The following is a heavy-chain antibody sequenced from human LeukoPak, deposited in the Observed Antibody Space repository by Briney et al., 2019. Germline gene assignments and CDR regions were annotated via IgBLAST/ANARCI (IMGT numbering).Heavy chain of an antibody. D-gene: IGHD5-12*01. CDR3: TTVDIVATTL. J-gene: IGHJ4*02. Sequence: PGGSLRLSCAASGFTFSGSAMHWVRQASGKGLEWVGRIRSKANSYATAYAASVKGRFTISRDDSKNTAYLQMNSLKTEDTAVYYCTTVDIVATTLWGQGTLVTVSS. CDR2: IRSKANSYAT. CDR1: GFTFSGSA. V-gene: IGHV3-73*01.